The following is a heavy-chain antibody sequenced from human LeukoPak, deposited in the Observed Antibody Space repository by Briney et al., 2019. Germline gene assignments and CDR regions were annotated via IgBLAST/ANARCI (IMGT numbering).Heavy chain of an antibody. Sequence: GASVKVSCKASGYTFTSYYMHWVRQAPGQGLEWMGIISPSGGSTSYAQKFQGRVTMTRDTSTSTVYMELSSLRSEDTAAYYCARISGSYEYYFDYWGQGTLVTVSS. CDR1: GYTFTSYY. V-gene: IGHV1-46*01. CDR3: ARISGSYEYYFDY. J-gene: IGHJ4*02. CDR2: ISPSGGST. D-gene: IGHD1-26*01.